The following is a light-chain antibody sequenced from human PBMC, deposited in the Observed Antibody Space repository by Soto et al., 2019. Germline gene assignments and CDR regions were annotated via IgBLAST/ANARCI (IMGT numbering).Light chain of an antibody. CDR3: HQYGSSLWT. J-gene: IGKJ1*01. CDR1: QSVSSSY. CDR2: GAS. Sequence: ESVLTQSPGTLSLSPGERATLSCRASQSVSSSYLAWYQQKPGQAPRLLIYGASSRATGIPDRFSGSGSGTDFTLTISRLEPEDFAVYYCHQYGSSLWTFGQGTKVEIK. V-gene: IGKV3-20*01.